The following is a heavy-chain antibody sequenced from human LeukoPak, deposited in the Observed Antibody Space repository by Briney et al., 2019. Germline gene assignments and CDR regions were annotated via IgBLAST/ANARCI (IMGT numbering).Heavy chain of an antibody. V-gene: IGHV3-23*01. J-gene: IGHJ3*02. CDR2: ISGSGGST. CDR1: GFSFSTNA. Sequence: GGSLTLSCAASGFSFSTNAMSWVRQAPGKGLEWVSAISGSGGSTFYADSVKGRFTISRDNSKNTLYLQMNSLRAEDTAVYYCAKAPFNMIYAFDIWGQGTMVTVSS. D-gene: IGHD3-22*01. CDR3: AKAPFNMIYAFDI.